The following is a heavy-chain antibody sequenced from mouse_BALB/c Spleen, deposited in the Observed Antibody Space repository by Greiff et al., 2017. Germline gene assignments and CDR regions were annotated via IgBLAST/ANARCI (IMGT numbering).Heavy chain of an antibody. D-gene: IGHD2-1*01. CDR2: IYPGNSDT. Sequence: VQLQQSGTVLARPGASVKMSCKASGYSFTSYWMHWVKQRPGQGLEWIGAIYPGNSDTSYNQKFKGKAKLTAVTSASTAYMELSSLTTEDSAVYYCTNYCNYGAMDYWGQGTSVTVSS. CDR3: TNYCNYGAMDY. CDR1: GYSFTSYW. V-gene: IGHV1-5*01. J-gene: IGHJ4*01.